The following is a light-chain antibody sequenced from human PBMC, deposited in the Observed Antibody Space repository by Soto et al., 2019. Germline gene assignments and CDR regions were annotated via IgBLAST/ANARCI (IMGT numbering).Light chain of an antibody. V-gene: IGKV1-5*03. J-gene: IGKJ2*01. CDR1: QTIGGW. Sequence: DLQMTQSPSTLSASVGDRVTITCRASQTIGGWVAWFQQKPGRGPKLLIFAASALETGVPSRFSGGIYWTELTLSITSLQPDDFSTYYCEQYDSYPYTFGQGTKVEMK. CDR2: AAS. CDR3: EQYDSYPYT.